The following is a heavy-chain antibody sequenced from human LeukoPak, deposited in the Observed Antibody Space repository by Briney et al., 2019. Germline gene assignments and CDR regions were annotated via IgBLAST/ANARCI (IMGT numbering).Heavy chain of an antibody. CDR3: TREGRFKAQHLFDY. V-gene: IGHV1-46*01. Sequence: ASVKVSFKASGYTFTIYYMHWVRQAPGQGLEWMGIINPSGGSTSYAQKFQGRVTMTRDMSTSTDYMELSSLRSEDTAVYYCTREGRFKAQHLFDYWGQGTMVTVSS. D-gene: IGHD2-2*01. J-gene: IGHJ4*02. CDR1: GYTFTIYY. CDR2: INPSGGST.